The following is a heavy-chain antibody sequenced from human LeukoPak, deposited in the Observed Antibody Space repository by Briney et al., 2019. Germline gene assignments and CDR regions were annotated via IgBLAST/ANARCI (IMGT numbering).Heavy chain of an antibody. CDR2: IWYGGSNK. D-gene: IGHD4-17*01. CDR3: ARASVGRGPTTVTTQYGMDV. CDR1: GFTFSSYG. J-gene: IGHJ6*02. V-gene: IGHV3-33*08. Sequence: GGSLRLSCAASGFTFSSYGMHWVRQAPGKGLEWVAVIWYGGSNKYYADSVKGRFTISRDNSKNTLYLQMNSLRAEDTAVYYCARASVGRGPTTVTTQYGMDVWGQGTTVTVSS.